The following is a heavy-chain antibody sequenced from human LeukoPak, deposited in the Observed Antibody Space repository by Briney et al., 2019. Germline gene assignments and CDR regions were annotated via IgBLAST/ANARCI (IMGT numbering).Heavy chain of an antibody. J-gene: IGHJ4*02. Sequence: GGSLRLSCAASGFTFDKYAMSWVRQAPGNGLEWVSSVGAGGGGTYYSDSVKGRFSVSRDNSKNTLYLQMSSLRGEDTAVYYCATDPYSTGWFGGDYFDHWGRGILVTVSS. CDR1: GFTFDKYA. V-gene: IGHV3-23*01. CDR3: ATDPYSTGWFGGDYFDH. CDR2: VGAGGGGT. D-gene: IGHD3-10*01.